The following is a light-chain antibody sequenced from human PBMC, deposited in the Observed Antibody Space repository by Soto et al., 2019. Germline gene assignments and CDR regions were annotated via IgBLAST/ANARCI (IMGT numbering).Light chain of an antibody. Sequence: IVMTQSPATLSVSQSERATLSCRAGQNIHTNLAWYQQKPGQAPRLLFYCASTGATGLPARFSGSGSGTEFTLTINSLQAEDCAVYFCQQYNNLPPVTFGGGTKV. J-gene: IGKJ4*01. V-gene: IGKV3-15*01. CDR3: QQYNNLPPVT. CDR2: CAS. CDR1: QNIHTN.